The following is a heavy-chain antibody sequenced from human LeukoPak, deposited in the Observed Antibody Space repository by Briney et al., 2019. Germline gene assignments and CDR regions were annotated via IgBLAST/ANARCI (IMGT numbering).Heavy chain of an antibody. Sequence: PSQTLSLTCTVSGGSISSGSYYWSWIRQPPGKGLEWIGYIFYSGRTNYNPSLKSRVTISVDTSKNQFSLKLSSVTAADTAVYYCAREIYYGSGSYDPWGQGTLVTVSS. D-gene: IGHD3-10*01. CDR1: GGSISSGSYY. J-gene: IGHJ5*02. CDR3: AREIYYGSGSYDP. CDR2: IFYSGRT. V-gene: IGHV4-61*01.